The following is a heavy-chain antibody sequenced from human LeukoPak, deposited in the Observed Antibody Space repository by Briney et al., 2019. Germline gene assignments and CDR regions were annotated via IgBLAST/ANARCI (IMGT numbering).Heavy chain of an antibody. CDR2: ITDDGYNT. Sequence: GGSLRLSCAASGFTFSSYAMSWVRQAPGKGLEWVSTITDDGYNTYSADSVRGRITFSRDNSKNTLSLQLRSLRAEDTAVYYCAKDLSYTSGASDHWGQGTLVTVSS. V-gene: IGHV3-23*01. D-gene: IGHD6-19*01. CDR1: GFTFSSYA. J-gene: IGHJ4*02. CDR3: AKDLSYTSGASDH.